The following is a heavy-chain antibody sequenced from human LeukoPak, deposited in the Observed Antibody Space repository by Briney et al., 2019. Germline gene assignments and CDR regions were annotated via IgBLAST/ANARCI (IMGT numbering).Heavy chain of an antibody. CDR3: ARHFAYSSSSYFDY. Sequence: SETLSLTCTVSGGSISSYYWSWIRQPPGKGLEWIVNIFYSGSPNYNPSLKSRVTISFDKSKNQFSLRLYSVTVADTAVYYCARHFAYSSSSYFDYWGQGSLVTVSS. D-gene: IGHD6-6*01. V-gene: IGHV4-59*08. J-gene: IGHJ4*02. CDR1: GGSISSYY. CDR2: IFYSGSP.